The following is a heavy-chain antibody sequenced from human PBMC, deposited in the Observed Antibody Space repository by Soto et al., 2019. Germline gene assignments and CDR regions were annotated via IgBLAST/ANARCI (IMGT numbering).Heavy chain of an antibody. D-gene: IGHD3-22*01. CDR1: GGSISSSSYY. V-gene: IGHV4-39*01. CDR2: IYYSGST. J-gene: IGHJ3*02. Sequence: QLQLQESGPGLVKPSETLSLTCTVSGGSISSSSYYWGWIRQPPGKGLEWIGSIYYSGSTYYNPSLKSRVTISVDTSKNQFSLKLSSVTAADTAVYYCARRERITMIVVVYDAFDIWGQGTMVTVSS. CDR3: ARRERITMIVVVYDAFDI.